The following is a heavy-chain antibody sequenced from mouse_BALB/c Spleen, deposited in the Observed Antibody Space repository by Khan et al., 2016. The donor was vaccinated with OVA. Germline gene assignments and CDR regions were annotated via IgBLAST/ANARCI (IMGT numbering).Heavy chain of an antibody. CDR1: GFTFNTYA. D-gene: IGHD1-1*01. J-gene: IGHJ2*01. CDR2: IRSKSNNYAT. V-gene: IGHV10-1*02. Sequence: EVQLVESGGGLVQPKGSLKLSCAASGFTFNTYAMNWVRQAPGKGLEWVARIRSKSNNYATYYADSVKDRFTISRDDSQSMLYLQMNNLKTEATAMYYCVRSYGAFDYWGQGTTLTVSS. CDR3: VRSYGAFDY.